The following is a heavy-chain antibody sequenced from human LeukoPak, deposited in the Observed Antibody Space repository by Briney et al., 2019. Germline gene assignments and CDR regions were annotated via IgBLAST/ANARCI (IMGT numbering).Heavy chain of an antibody. D-gene: IGHD3-3*01. Sequence: GGSLRLSCAASGFTFSSYWMSWVRLAPGKGLEWVANIKQDGSEKNCVDSVKGRFTISRDNAKNSLYLEMNSLRAEDSAVYYCGASVFWWGQGTLVTVSS. CDR1: GFTFSSYW. CDR3: GASVFW. V-gene: IGHV3-7*03. CDR2: IKQDGSEK. J-gene: IGHJ4*02.